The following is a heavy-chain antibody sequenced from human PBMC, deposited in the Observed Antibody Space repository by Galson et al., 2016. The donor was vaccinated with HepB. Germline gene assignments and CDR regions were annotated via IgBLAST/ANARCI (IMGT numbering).Heavy chain of an antibody. J-gene: IGHJ5*02. CDR1: GFTFSNYG. CDR2: IWYDGSKT. V-gene: IGHV3-33*07. Sequence: SLRLSCAASGFTFSNYGMYWVRQAPGKGLEWVAYIWYDGSKTYYADSVKGRFTISRDNSKNTVFLQMNSLRGEDTAVYYCARGNYDITGYFFDNWFDPWGQGTLVTVSS. CDR3: ARGNYDITGYFFDNWFDP. D-gene: IGHD3-22*01.